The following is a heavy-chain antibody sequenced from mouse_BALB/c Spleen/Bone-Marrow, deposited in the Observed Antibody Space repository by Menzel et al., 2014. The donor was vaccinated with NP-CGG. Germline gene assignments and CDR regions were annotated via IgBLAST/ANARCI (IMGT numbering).Heavy chain of an antibody. V-gene: IGHV1-69*02. CDR2: IYPSDSYT. Sequence: QVQLKQSGAELVRPGASVKLSCKASGYTFTSYWINWVKQRPGQGLEWIGNIYPSDSYTNYNQKFKDKATLTVDKSSTTAYMRLSSPTSEDSAVYYCTRGGSSPYYLDYWGQGTTLTVSS. D-gene: IGHD1-1*01. J-gene: IGHJ2*01. CDR3: TRGGSSPYYLDY. CDR1: GYTFTSYW.